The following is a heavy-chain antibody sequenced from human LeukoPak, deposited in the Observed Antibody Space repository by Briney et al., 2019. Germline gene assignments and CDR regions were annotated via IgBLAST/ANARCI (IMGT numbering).Heavy chain of an antibody. CDR3: ARHGEKAYYDFWSGPQNWFDP. Sequence: PSETLSLTCAVSGYSISSGYYWGWIRQPPGKGLEWIGSIYHSGSTYYNPSLKSRVTISVDTSKNQFSLKLRSVTAADTAVYYCARHGEKAYYDFWSGPQNWFDPWGQGTLVTVSS. V-gene: IGHV4-38-2*01. CDR1: GYSISSGYY. J-gene: IGHJ5*02. D-gene: IGHD3-3*01. CDR2: IYHSGST.